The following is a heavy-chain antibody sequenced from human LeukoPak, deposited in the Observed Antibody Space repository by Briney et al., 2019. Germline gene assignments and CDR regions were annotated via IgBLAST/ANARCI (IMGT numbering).Heavy chain of an antibody. J-gene: IGHJ4*02. V-gene: IGHV3-11*01. Sequence: PGGSPRLSCAASGFTFSDYYMSWIRQAPGKGLEWVSYISSSGSTIYYADSVKGRFTISRDNAKNSLYLQMNSLRAEDTAVYYCASSPDYGRPFDYWGQGTLVTVSS. D-gene: IGHD4-17*01. CDR3: ASSPDYGRPFDY. CDR2: ISSSGSTI. CDR1: GFTFSDYY.